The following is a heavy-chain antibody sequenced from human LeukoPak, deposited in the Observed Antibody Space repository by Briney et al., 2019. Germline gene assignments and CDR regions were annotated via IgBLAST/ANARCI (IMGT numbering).Heavy chain of an antibody. CDR3: ARVKGYYDSGGRYYFDY. J-gene: IGHJ4*02. CDR1: GFTFSSYW. V-gene: IGHV3-74*01. D-gene: IGHD3-22*01. Sequence: GRSLRLSCAASGFTFSSYWMHWVRQAPGKGLVWVSRINSDGSSTSYADSVKGRFTISRDNAKNTLYLQMNSLRAEDTAVYYCARVKGYYDSGGRYYFDYWGQGTLVTVSS. CDR2: INSDGSST.